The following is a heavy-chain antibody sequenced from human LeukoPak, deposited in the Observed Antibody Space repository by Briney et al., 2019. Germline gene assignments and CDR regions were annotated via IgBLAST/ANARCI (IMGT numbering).Heavy chain of an antibody. CDR3: ARGLTPVAGTSYFDY. CDR1: GGSISSSSYY. CDR2: IYYSGST. J-gene: IGHJ4*02. Sequence: SETLSLTCTVSGGSISSSSYYWGWIRQPPGKGLEWIGSIYYSGSTYYNPSLKSRVTISVDTSKNQFSLKLSSVTAADTAVYYCARGLTPVAGTSYFDYWGQGTLVTVSS. D-gene: IGHD6-13*01. V-gene: IGHV4-39*01.